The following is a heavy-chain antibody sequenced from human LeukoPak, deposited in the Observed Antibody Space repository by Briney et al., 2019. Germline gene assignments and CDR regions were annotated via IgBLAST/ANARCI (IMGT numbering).Heavy chain of an antibody. CDR3: ARDLNIAVAGTVDY. Sequence: ASVKVSCKASGYTFTSYGISWVRQAPGQGLEWMGWISAYNGNTNYAQTLQGRVTMTTDTSTSIAYMELRSLRSDDTAVYYCARDLNIAVAGTVDYWGQGTLVTVSS. V-gene: IGHV1-18*01. CDR2: ISAYNGNT. CDR1: GYTFTSYG. D-gene: IGHD6-19*01. J-gene: IGHJ4*02.